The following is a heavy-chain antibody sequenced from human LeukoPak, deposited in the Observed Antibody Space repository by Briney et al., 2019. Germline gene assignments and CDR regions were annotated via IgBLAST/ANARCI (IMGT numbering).Heavy chain of an antibody. V-gene: IGHV3-23*01. Sequence: GGSLRLSCAASGFIFSNYAMSWVRQAPGKGLQWVSAFSGRGGSTYYADSVKGRFTISRDNSRHTLYLQMNSLRAEDTAVYYCAKAAWQWLPVDCYFDYWGQGTLVTVSS. J-gene: IGHJ4*02. CDR1: GFIFSNYA. CDR2: FSGRGGST. CDR3: AKAAWQWLPVDCYFDY. D-gene: IGHD6-19*01.